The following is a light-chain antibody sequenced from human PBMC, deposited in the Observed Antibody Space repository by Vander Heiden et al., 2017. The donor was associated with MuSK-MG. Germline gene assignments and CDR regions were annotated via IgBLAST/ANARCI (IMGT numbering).Light chain of an antibody. J-gene: IGKJ2*02. V-gene: IGKV1-6*01. CDR3: LQHFPYPRT. Sequence: AVKMTQSPSSLSASVGDNVTITCRASRDIRNDLGWFQQKPGKAPQLLIYAASTLQTGVTSPFSSNRSATPFSLPLSSLQPPDSATYFCLQHFPYPRTFGQATTLEIK. CDR2: AAS. CDR1: RDIRND.